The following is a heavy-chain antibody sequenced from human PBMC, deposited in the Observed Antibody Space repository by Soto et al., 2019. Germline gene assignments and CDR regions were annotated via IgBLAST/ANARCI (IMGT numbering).Heavy chain of an antibody. Sequence: GSLKISCKGSGYSFTNYWISWVRQMPGKGLEWVGRIDPSDSYTNYSPSFQGHVTISVDTSISTAYLQWSSLKASDTAMYYCARHPDHYERDFWGQGTLVTVSS. CDR3: ARHPDHYERDF. D-gene: IGHD3-22*01. CDR1: GYSFTNYW. V-gene: IGHV5-10-1*01. J-gene: IGHJ4*02. CDR2: IDPSDSYT.